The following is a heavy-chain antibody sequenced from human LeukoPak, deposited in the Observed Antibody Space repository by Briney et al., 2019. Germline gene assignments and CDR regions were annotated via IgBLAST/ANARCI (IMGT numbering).Heavy chain of an antibody. J-gene: IGHJ4*02. Sequence: PSETLSLTCTVSGGSISSYYWSWIRQPPGKGLEWIGYIYYSGSTNYNPSLKSRVTISVDTSKNQFSLKLSSVTAADTAVYYCARYLYYDFWSGYYDWGQGTLVTVSS. V-gene: IGHV4-59*08. CDR2: IYYSGST. CDR1: GGSISSYY. CDR3: ARYLYYDFWSGYYD. D-gene: IGHD3-3*01.